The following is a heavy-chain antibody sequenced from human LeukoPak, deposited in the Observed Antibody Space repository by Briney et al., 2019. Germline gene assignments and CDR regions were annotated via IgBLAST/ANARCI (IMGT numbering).Heavy chain of an antibody. Sequence: ASVKVSCKASGGTFSSYAISRVRQAPGQGLEWMGRIIPILGIANYAQKFQGRVTITADKSTSTAYMELSSLRSEDTAVYYCASPLGSGSYSSFGYWGQGTLVTVSS. CDR3: ASPLGSGSYSSFGY. V-gene: IGHV1-69*04. CDR2: IIPILGIA. CDR1: GGTFSSYA. D-gene: IGHD1-26*01. J-gene: IGHJ4*02.